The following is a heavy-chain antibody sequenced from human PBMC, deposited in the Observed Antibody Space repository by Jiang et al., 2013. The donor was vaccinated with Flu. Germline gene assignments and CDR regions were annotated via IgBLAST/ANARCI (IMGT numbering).Heavy chain of an antibody. CDR3: ASSTSHHDAFDI. CDR2: ISSSGSTI. V-gene: IGHV3-48*03. CDR1: GFTFSSYE. J-gene: IGHJ3*02. Sequence: RLSCAASGFTFSSYEMNWVRQAPGKGLEWVSYISSSGSTIYYADSVKGRFTISRDNAKNSLYLQMNSLRAEDTAVYYCASSTSHHDAFDIWGQGTMVTVSS. D-gene: IGHD2-2*01.